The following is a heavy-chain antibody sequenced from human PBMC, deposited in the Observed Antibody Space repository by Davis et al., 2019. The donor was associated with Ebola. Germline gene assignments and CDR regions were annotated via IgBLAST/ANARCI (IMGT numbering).Heavy chain of an antibody. CDR2: IYYSGST. CDR3: ARALTTVTTSWFDP. V-gene: IGHV4-31*03. CDR1: AGSITSGGYY. Sequence: LTLSCTVSAGSITSGGYYWSWIRQHPGKGLEWIGYIYYSGSTYYNPSLKSRVTISVDTSKNQFSLKLSSVTAADTAVYYCARALTTVTTSWFDPWGQGTLVTVSS. J-gene: IGHJ5*02. D-gene: IGHD4-17*01.